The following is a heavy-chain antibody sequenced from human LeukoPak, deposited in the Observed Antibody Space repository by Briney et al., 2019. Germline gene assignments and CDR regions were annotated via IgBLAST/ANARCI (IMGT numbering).Heavy chain of an antibody. CDR2: IIPILGIA. J-gene: IGHJ3*02. V-gene: IGHV1-69*04. Sequence: GASVKVSCKASGGTFSSYAISWVRQAPGQGLEWMGRIIPILGIANYAQKFQGRVTITADKSTSTAYMELSSLRSEDTAVYYCARGYDSSGCYSDEAFDIWGQGTMVTVSS. CDR3: ARGYDSSGCYSDEAFDI. CDR1: GGTFSSYA. D-gene: IGHD3-22*01.